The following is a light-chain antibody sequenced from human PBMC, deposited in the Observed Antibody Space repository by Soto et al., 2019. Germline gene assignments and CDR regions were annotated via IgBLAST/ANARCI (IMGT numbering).Light chain of an antibody. CDR3: QRYNSVPVT. V-gene: IGKV1-27*01. CDR1: QDIGIY. Sequence: IQMTQSPSSLSESVGERVTITCRASQDIGIYLAWYQQRPGTVPKLLIYSASTLQSGFPSRFSGSGSGTDFTLTISSLQPEDVATYYCQRYNSVPVTFGQGTRLEIK. CDR2: SAS. J-gene: IGKJ5*01.